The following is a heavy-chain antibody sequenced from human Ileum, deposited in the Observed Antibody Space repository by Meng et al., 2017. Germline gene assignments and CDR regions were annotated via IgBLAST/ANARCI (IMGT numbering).Heavy chain of an antibody. V-gene: IGHV4-34*01. D-gene: IGHD3-10*01. Sequence: QGELHQLGGGLLKPSETLALTCTVYGGSFSAYYWIWIRQAPGRGLEWIGDFDYTGATNYNPSLKSRLSISLDTSKNQFSLSLSSVTAADTAIYYCARRRGYYTSGDSEWGQGTLVTVSS. J-gene: IGHJ4*02. CDR2: FDYTGAT. CDR3: ARRRGYYTSGDSE. CDR1: GGSFSAYY.